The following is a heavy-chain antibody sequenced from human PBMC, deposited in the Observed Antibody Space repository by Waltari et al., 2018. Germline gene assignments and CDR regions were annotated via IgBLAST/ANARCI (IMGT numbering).Heavy chain of an antibody. V-gene: IGHV3-49*03. Sequence: EVQLVESGGRLVQPGRSLRLSCTGSGFIFVDDAMSWFRQAPGKGLEWVGFVRSQAYGGTADYAASVKGRFSISRDDYRNVAYLQMNSLKIEDTAMYYCSRESRPYDLNRDYWGQGTLVTVSS. CDR2: VRSQAYGGTA. J-gene: IGHJ4*02. D-gene: IGHD3-16*01. CDR3: SRESRPYDLNRDY. CDR1: GFIFVDDA.